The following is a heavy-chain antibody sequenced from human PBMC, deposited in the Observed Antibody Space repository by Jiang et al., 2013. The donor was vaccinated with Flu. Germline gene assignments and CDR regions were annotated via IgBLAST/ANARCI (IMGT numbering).Heavy chain of an antibody. J-gene: IGHJ4*02. CDR2: INPNSGGT. CDR3: ASGVGVTTMEYLYDN. D-gene: IGHD4-23*01. Sequence: EVKKPGASVKVSCKASGYTFTGYYMHWVRQAPGQGLEWMGWINPNSGGTNYAQKFQGRVTMTRDTSISTAYMELSRLRSDDTAFYYCASGVGVTTMEYLYDNWGQGTLVTVSS. CDR1: GYTFTGYY. V-gene: IGHV1-2*02.